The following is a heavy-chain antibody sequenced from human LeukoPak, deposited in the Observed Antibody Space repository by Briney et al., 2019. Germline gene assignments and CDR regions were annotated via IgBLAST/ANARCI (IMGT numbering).Heavy chain of an antibody. J-gene: IGHJ3*02. CDR3: ARDGDYGVI. D-gene: IGHD4/OR15-4a*01. V-gene: IGHV1-69*05. Sequence: ASVKVSCKASGGTFSSYAISWLRQAPGQGLEWMGRIIPIFGTANYAQKFQGRVTITTDESTSAAYMELSSLRSEDTAVYYCARDGDYGVIWGQGTMVTVSS. CDR1: GGTFSSYA. CDR2: IIPIFGTA.